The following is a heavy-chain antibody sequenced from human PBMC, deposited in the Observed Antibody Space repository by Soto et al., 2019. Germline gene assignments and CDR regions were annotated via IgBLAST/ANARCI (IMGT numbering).Heavy chain of an antibody. CDR2: ISSSGSTI. CDR1: GFTFSDYY. J-gene: IGHJ6*03. Sequence: GGSLRLSCAASGFTFSDYYMSWIRQAPGKGLEWVSYISSSGSTIYYADSVKGRFTISRDNAKNSLYLQMNSLRAEDTAVYYCARGRGGEELLWFGGSDYYYMDVWGKGTTVTVSS. V-gene: IGHV3-11*01. CDR3: ARGRGGEELLWFGGSDYYYMDV. D-gene: IGHD3-10*01.